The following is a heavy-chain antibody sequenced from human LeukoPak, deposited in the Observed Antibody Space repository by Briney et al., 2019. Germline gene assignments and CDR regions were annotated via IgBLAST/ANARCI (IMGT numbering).Heavy chain of an antibody. CDR2: ISAYNGNT. J-gene: IGHJ4*02. V-gene: IGHV1-18*01. Sequence: ASVKVSCKASGYTFTSYGISWVRQAPGQGLEWMGWISAYNGNTHYSQRLQGRVTMTSDTSTSTAYMELRSLKSDDTAIYYCARDPEAAAGHFDYWGQGTLVTVSS. D-gene: IGHD6-13*01. CDR3: ARDPEAAAGHFDY. CDR1: GYTFTSYG.